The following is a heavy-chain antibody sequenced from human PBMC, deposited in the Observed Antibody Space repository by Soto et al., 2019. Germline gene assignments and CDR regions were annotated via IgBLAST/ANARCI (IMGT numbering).Heavy chain of an antibody. CDR2: IWYDGSNK. D-gene: IGHD3-10*01. CDR1: GFTFNSYG. J-gene: IGHJ4*02. V-gene: IGHV3-33*01. CDR3: ARKGGSGSNGDY. Sequence: QVQLVESGGGVVQPGRSLRLSCAASGFTFNSYGMHWVRQAPGKGLEWVAVIWYDGSNKYYADSVKGRFTISRDNSKNTLYLQMNSLRAEDTAVYYCARKGGSGSNGDYWGQGTLVTVSS.